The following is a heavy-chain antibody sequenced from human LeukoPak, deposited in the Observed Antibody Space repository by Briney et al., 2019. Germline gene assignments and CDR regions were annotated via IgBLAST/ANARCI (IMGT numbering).Heavy chain of an antibody. Sequence: ASVKVSCKVSGYTLTELSMHRVRQAPGKGLEWMGGFDPEDGETIYAQKFQGRVTMTEDTSTDTAYMELSSLRSEDTAVYYCATSLIHGYYFDYWGQGTLVTVSS. D-gene: IGHD2-21*01. CDR2: FDPEDGET. J-gene: IGHJ4*02. CDR1: GYTLTELS. CDR3: ATSLIHGYYFDY. V-gene: IGHV1-24*01.